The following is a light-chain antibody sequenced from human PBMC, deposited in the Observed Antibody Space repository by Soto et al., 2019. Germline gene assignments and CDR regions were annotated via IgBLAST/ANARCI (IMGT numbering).Light chain of an antibody. J-gene: IGKJ4*01. V-gene: IGKV1-9*01. CDR2: AAS. CDR1: QGISRY. CDR3: QQLNSYPFT. Sequence: DIQLTQSPSFLSASVGDRVTITCRASQGISRYLAWYQQKPGKAPKLLIYAASTLQSGVPSRFSGSGSGTEFTLPISSLQPDDFATYCCQQLNSYPFTFGGGTKVDIK.